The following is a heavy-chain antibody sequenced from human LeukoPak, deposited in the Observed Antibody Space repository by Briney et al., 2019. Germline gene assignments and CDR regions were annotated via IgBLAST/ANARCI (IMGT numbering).Heavy chain of an antibody. CDR1: GDTFTTSH. D-gene: IGHD2-8*02. J-gene: IGHJ4*02. CDR3: VRNLMQFTGLAY. CDR2: INPSGGST. V-gene: IGHV1-46*01. Sequence: ASVKVSCKASGDTFTTSHMHWVRQAPGQGLEWMGKINPSGGSTTYAQQFQGRASMTRDLSMSTVYMELSSLRSEDTAVYYCVRNLMQFTGLAYWGQGTLVTVSS.